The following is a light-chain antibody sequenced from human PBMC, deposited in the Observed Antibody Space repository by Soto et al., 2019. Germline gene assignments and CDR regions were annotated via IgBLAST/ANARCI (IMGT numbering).Light chain of an antibody. CDR2: DVS. Sequence: QSVLTQPRSVSGSPGQSVTISCTGTSSDVGGYNYVSWYQQHPGKAPKLMIYDVSKRPSGVPDRFSGFKSGNTASLTISGLQAEDEAVYYCQSYDSSLSGYVFGTGTKVTVL. J-gene: IGLJ1*01. CDR1: SSDVGGYNY. V-gene: IGLV2-11*01. CDR3: QSYDSSLSGYV.